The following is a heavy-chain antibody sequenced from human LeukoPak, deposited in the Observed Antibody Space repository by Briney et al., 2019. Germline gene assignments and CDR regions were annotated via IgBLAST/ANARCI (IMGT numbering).Heavy chain of an antibody. CDR2: INHSGNT. Sequence: SETLSLTCAVYGGSFSGYYWSWIRQAPGKGLEWIGEINHSGNTNYNPSLKRRVTISLDTSKNQFSLNLSSVTAADTAVYYCARGPSSGYSYGWGQGTLVTVSS. V-gene: IGHV4-34*01. CDR1: GGSFSGYY. CDR3: ARGPSSGYSYG. J-gene: IGHJ4*02. D-gene: IGHD5-18*01.